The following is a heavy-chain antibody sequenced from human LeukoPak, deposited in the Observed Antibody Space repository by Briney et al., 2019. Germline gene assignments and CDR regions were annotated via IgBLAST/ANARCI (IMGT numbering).Heavy chain of an antibody. D-gene: IGHD3-3*01. J-gene: IGHJ4*02. CDR1: GGSFSGYY. Sequence: PSETLSLTCAVYGGSFSGYYWSWIRQPPGKGLEWIGEINHSGSTYYNPSLKSRVTISVDTSKNQFSLKLSSVTAADTAVYYCASYDFWSGYAFDYWGQGTLVTVSS. V-gene: IGHV4-34*09. CDR3: ASYDFWSGYAFDY. CDR2: INHSGST.